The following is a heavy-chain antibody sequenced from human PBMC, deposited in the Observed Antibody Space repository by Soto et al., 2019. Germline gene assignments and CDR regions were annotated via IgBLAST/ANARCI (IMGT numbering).Heavy chain of an antibody. D-gene: IGHD2-2*01. Sequence: SETLSLTCTVSGGSISSRSSYWGWIRQPPGKGLEWIGSINYSGSTYYNPSLKSRITISVDTSKNQFSLTLSSVTAADTAVYYCARGTPLAPAAQRYYFDYWGQGTLVTVSS. CDR2: INYSGST. CDR1: GGSISSRSSY. V-gene: IGHV4-39*07. CDR3: ARGTPLAPAAQRYYFDY. J-gene: IGHJ4*02.